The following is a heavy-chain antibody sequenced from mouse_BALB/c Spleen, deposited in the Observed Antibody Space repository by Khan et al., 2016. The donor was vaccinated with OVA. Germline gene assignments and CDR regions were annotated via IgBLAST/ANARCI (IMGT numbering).Heavy chain of an antibody. CDR3: AMPYYGSAWFAY. CDR1: GFSLTSYG. V-gene: IGHV2-9*02. D-gene: IGHD1-1*01. CDR2: LWAGGST. Sequence: QVQLKQSGPGLVAPSQSLSITCTVSGFSLTSYGVHWVRPPPGKGLEWLGVLWAGGSTNYNSALMSRLSISKDNSKNQVFLKMNSLQTDDTAMYYCAMPYYGSAWFAYWGQGTLVTVSA. J-gene: IGHJ3*01.